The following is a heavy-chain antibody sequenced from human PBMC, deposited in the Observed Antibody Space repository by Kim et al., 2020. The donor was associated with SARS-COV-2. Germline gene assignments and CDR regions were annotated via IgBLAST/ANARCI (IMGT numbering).Heavy chain of an antibody. D-gene: IGHD2-21*01. CDR2: IYYSGST. Sequence: SETLSLTCTVSGGSISSSSYYWGWIRQPPGKGLEWIGSIYYSGSTYYNPSLKSRVTISVDTSKNQFSLKLSSVTAADTAVYYCAVMATLYFDYWGQGTLVTVSS. CDR1: GGSISSSSYY. CDR3: AVMATLYFDY. V-gene: IGHV4-39*01. J-gene: IGHJ4*02.